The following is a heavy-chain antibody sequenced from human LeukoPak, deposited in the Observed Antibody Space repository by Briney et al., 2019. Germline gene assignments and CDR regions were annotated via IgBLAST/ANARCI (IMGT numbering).Heavy chain of an antibody. Sequence: PGGSLRLSCVASGFTFSSHAVHWVRQAPGKGLEWVAVISSDGNNKHYADSVKGRFTISRDNSKNTLYLQMNSLKAEDTAMYYCARDTTATIVGPDYWGQGTLVTASS. CDR2: ISSDGNNK. V-gene: IGHV3-30-3*01. D-gene: IGHD2-21*01. J-gene: IGHJ4*02. CDR3: ARDTTATIVGPDY. CDR1: GFTFSSHA.